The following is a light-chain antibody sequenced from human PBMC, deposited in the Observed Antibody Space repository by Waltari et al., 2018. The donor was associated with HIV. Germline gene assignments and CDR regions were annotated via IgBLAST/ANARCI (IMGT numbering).Light chain of an antibody. CDR2: DSN. Sequence: QPVVTPEPSLPVSPGGTVILTCAPSAGDVNRGHCPYWFQQRPGHAPKPLIFDSNNRYSVAPARFSGAFRGAKAALTLTGAQPEDDADYCCLLTYDEDVVFGGGTKLTVL. CDR3: LLTYDEDVV. J-gene: IGLJ2*01. V-gene: IGLV7-46*01. CDR1: AGDVNRGHC.